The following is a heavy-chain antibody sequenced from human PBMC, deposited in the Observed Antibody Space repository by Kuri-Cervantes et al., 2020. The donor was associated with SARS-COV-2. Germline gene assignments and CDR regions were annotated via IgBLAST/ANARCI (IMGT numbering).Heavy chain of an antibody. CDR1: GGTFSSYA. Sequence: SVKVCKASGGTFSSYAISWVRQAPGQGLEWMGGIIPIFGTANYAQKFQGRVTITADESTSTAYMELSSLRSEDTAVYYCATGTFTVTPDYWGQGTLVTVSS. D-gene: IGHD4-17*01. V-gene: IGHV1-69*13. CDR3: ATGTFTVTPDY. CDR2: IIPIFGTA. J-gene: IGHJ4*02.